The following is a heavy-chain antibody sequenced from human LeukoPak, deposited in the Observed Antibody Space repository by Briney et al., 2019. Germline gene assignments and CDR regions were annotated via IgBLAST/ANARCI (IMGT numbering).Heavy chain of an antibody. CDR1: GGSISSSTYY. V-gene: IGHV4-39*01. Sequence: PSETLSLTCTVSGGSISSSTYYWVWIRQPPGKGLEWIGSINYSGNTYYNPSVKSRVTISVDTSKNQFSLKVSSVTAADTAVYYCARRSAGYYMDVWGKGTTVTISS. CDR3: ARRSAGYYMDV. J-gene: IGHJ6*03. CDR2: INYSGNT.